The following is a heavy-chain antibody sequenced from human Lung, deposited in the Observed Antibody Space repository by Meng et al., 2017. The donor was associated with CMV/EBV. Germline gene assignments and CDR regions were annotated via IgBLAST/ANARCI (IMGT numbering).Heavy chain of an antibody. D-gene: IGHD2-2*01. CDR2: ISSSSSYI. Sequence: GESLKISCAASGFTFSDYGMHWVRQAPGKGLEWVSSISSSSSYIYYADSVKGRFTISRDNAKNSLYLQMNSLRAEDTAVYYCARGCSSTSCYSDAFDIWGQGTMVTVSS. J-gene: IGHJ3*02. CDR3: ARGCSSTSCYSDAFDI. V-gene: IGHV3-21*01. CDR1: GFTFSDYG.